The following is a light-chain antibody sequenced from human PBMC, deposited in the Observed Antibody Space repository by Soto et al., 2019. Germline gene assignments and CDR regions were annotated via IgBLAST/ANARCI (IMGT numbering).Light chain of an antibody. J-gene: IGKJ5*01. V-gene: IGKV1-39*01. CDR1: QSVTKY. Sequence: DIPMTQSPSSLSASVGDRVTITCRASQSVTKYLNWYQQKPGKAPELLISGASGLQSGVPSRFSGSGSGTDFTLTITSLQPEDFATYYCQQSYNTPRTFGQGTRLEIK. CDR3: QQSYNTPRT. CDR2: GAS.